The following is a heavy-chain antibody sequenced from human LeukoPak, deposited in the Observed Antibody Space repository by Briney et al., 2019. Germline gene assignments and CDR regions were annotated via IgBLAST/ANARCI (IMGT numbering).Heavy chain of an antibody. CDR2: IYWDDDK. CDR1: GFSLSTTGVG. CDR3: AHSSCGGDCKRRYDHNGMEV. D-gene: IGHD2-21*02. V-gene: IGHV2-5*02. Sequence: SGPTLVNPTQTLTLTCTFSGFSLSTTGVGVGWIRQPPGKALEWLALIYWDDDKRYSPSLKSRLTITKDTSKNQVVLTMTNMDPVDTATYYCAHSSCGGDCKRRYDHNGMEVWGQGTTVTVSS. J-gene: IGHJ6*02.